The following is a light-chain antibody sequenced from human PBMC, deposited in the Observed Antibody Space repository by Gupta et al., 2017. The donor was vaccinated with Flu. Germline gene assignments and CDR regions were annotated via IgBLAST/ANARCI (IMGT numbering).Light chain of an antibody. CDR3: SSYTSTNTFYV. J-gene: IGLJ1*01. V-gene: IGLV2-14*01. Sequence: QSALTQPPSVSGSPGQSITIYCTGTSSDIGGSNYVSWYQQHPGKAPKLIIYDVTNRPSGVSSRFSGSKSGNTASLTISGLEAEDESDYFCSSYTSTNTFYVFGTGTKVTVL. CDR1: SSDIGGSNY. CDR2: DVT.